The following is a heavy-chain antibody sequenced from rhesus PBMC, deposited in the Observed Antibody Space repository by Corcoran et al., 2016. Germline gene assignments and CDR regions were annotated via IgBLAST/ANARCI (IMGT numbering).Heavy chain of an antibody. CDR3: ARVGISAGHQGDL. J-gene: IGHJ4*01. CDR2: IYGGSGNT. D-gene: IGHD6-13*01. CDR1: GGSISDNYY. V-gene: IGHV4S9*01. Sequence: QVQLQESGPGLVKPSETLSLTCAVSGGSISDNYYWNWIRQPPGKGLEWIGKIYGGSGNTDYNPSLKSRVSISKDTSKNQFSLKVSSVTAADTAVFYCARVGISAGHQGDLWGQGLLVTVSA.